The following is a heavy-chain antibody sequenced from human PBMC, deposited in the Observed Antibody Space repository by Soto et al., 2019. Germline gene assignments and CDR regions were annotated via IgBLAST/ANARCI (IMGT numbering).Heavy chain of an antibody. J-gene: IGHJ6*02. Sequence: GASVKVSCKASGGNFSSYSISWVRQAPGQGLEWMGRIIPMLGIANYAQKFQGRVTITADESTSTAYMELSSLRSEDTAVYYCASGLEPGRNYYYYGMDVWGQGTTVTVSS. CDR2: IIPMLGIA. CDR1: GGNFSSYS. D-gene: IGHD1-1*01. CDR3: ASGLEPGRNYYYYGMDV. V-gene: IGHV1-69*02.